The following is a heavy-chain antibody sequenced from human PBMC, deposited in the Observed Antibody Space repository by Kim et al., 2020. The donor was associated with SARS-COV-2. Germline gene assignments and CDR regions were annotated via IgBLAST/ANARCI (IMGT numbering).Heavy chain of an antibody. CDR2: ISCSGGLP. CDR1: GFTFSSYA. CDR3: SSHSPPLFSYF. Sequence: GGSLRLSCAASGFTFSSYAMSWVRHSPCKFLALFSPISCSGGLPYYSYSVSLRFTISRATSNNTLYLQLIILISSSTALFFFSSHSPPLFSYF. D-gene: IGHD3-3*01. J-gene: IGHJ4*01. V-gene: IGHV3-23*01.